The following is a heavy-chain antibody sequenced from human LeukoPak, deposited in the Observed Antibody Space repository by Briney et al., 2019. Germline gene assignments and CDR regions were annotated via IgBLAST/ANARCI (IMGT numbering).Heavy chain of an antibody. D-gene: IGHD2-2*01. J-gene: IGHJ3*02. CDR2: ISSSSSTI. Sequence: GGSLRLSCAASGFTFSSYSMNWVRQAPGKGLEWVSYISSSSSTIYYADSVKGRFTISGDNAKNSLYLQMNSLRAEDTAVYYCARSGLGYCSSTSCQGAFDIWGQGTMVTVSS. CDR3: ARSGLGYCSSTSCQGAFDI. V-gene: IGHV3-48*01. CDR1: GFTFSSYS.